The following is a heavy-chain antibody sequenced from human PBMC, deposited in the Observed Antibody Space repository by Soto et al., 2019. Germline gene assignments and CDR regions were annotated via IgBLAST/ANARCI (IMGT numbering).Heavy chain of an antibody. J-gene: IGHJ6*02. D-gene: IGHD3-10*01. CDR1: GFTFSSYA. CDR3: AKASVGGLLLFGELSPYYCYGMDV. Sequence: PGGSLRLSCAASGFTFSSYAMSWVRQAPGKGLEWVSAISGSGGSTYYADSVKGRFTISRDNSKNTLYLQMNSLRAEDTAVYYCAKASVGGLLLFGELSPYYCYGMDVWGQGNTVTVSS. V-gene: IGHV3-23*01. CDR2: ISGSGGST.